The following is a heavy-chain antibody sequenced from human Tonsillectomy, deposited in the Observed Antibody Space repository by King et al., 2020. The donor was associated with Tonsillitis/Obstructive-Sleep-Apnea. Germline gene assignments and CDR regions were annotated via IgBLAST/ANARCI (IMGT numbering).Heavy chain of an antibody. V-gene: IGHV3-21*01. CDR1: GFTFSSYS. J-gene: IGHJ6*03. Sequence: VQPVESGGGLVKPGGSLRLSCAASGFTFSSYSMNWVRQAPGKGLEWVSSISSSSSYIYYADSVKGRFTISRDNAKNSLYLQMNSLRAEETAVYYCARDRRNRTEDYYYYMDVWGKGTTVTVSS. CDR2: ISSSSSYI. CDR3: ARDRRNRTEDYYYYMDV. D-gene: IGHD1-1*01.